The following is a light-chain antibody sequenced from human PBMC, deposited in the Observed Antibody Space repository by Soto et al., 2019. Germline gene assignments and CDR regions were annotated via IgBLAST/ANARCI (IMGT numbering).Light chain of an antibody. Sequence: DFQMTQSPSTLSASVGDRVTITCRASQSISNWLAWYQQKPGKAPKLLISEASSLEGGVPSRFSGSTSGTEFTLTISGLQPDDFATYYCLHYNSYYTFGQGTKLEIK. V-gene: IGKV1-5*03. CDR2: EAS. CDR1: QSISNW. J-gene: IGKJ2*01. CDR3: LHYNSYYT.